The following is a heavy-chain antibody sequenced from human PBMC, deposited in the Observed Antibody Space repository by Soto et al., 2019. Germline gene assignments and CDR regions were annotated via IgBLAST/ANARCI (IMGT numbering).Heavy chain of an antibody. J-gene: IGHJ4*02. Sequence: EVQLVESGGGLVQPGGSLKLSCAGSGFTFSDAPVHWVRQASGKGLEWIGRIRSKVKDYATAYSESVKGRFTISRDDSKDTAYLQMNSLETDDSAMYYCSTLGEWGSYSGYWGQGTLVTVSS. V-gene: IGHV3-73*02. CDR1: GFTFSDAP. CDR2: IRSKVKDYAT. CDR3: STLGEWGSYSGY. D-gene: IGHD3-16*01.